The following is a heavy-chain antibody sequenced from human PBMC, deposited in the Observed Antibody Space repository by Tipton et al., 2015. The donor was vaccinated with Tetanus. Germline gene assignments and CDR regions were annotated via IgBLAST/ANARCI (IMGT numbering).Heavy chain of an antibody. D-gene: IGHD3-3*01. V-gene: IGHV3-23*01. CDR3: AKDFPSFTIPTFYGMDV. CDR2: ISGSGGST. Sequence: LSLTCAASGFTFSSYAMSWVRQAPGKGLEWVSAISGSGGSTYYADSVKGRFTISRDNSKNTLYLQMNSLRAEDTAVYYCAKDFPSFTIPTFYGMDVWGQGTTVTVSS. J-gene: IGHJ6*02. CDR1: GFTFSSYA.